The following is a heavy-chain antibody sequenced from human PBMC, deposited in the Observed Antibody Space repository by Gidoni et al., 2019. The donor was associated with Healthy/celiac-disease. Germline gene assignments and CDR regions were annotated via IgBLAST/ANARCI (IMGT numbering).Heavy chain of an antibody. CDR2: ISSSSSTI. CDR1: GFTFSSYS. Sequence: EVQLVESGGGLVQPGGSLRLSCAASGFTFSSYSMNWVRQAPGKGLEWVSYISSSSSTIYYADSVKGRFTISRDNAKNSLYLQMNSLRAEDTAVYYCAREETLYYFDYWGQGTLVTVSS. CDR3: AREETLYYFDY. J-gene: IGHJ4*02. V-gene: IGHV3-48*01.